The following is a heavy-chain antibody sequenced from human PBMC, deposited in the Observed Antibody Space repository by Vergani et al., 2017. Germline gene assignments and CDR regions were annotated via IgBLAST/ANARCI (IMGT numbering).Heavy chain of an antibody. CDR1: GYTFTNYY. D-gene: IGHD4-17*01. CDR3: ARIDYGVNPYYYGMDV. Sequence: QVLLVQSGAEVKKPGASVRVSCKTSGYTFTNYYIHWVRQAPGQGLEWMGIINPSGGSTTYAQQFQGRLTMTRDTSTSTVYMDLSNLRSEDTAVYYCARIDYGVNPYYYGMDVWSQGTTVTVYS. CDR2: INPSGGST. J-gene: IGHJ6*02. V-gene: IGHV1-46*01.